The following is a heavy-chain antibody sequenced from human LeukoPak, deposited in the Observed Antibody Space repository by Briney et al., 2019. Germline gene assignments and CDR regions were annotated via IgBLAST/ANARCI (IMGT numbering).Heavy chain of an antibody. Sequence: SVKVSCKASGGTFSSYAISWVRQAPGQGLEWMGRIIPILGIANYAQKFQGRVTITADKSTSTAYMELSSLRSEDTAVYYCARDGRYCSGGSCRDYGMDVWGQGTTVTVSS. CDR3: ARDGRYCSGGSCRDYGMDV. CDR1: GGTFSSYA. J-gene: IGHJ6*02. V-gene: IGHV1-69*04. D-gene: IGHD2-15*01. CDR2: IIPILGIA.